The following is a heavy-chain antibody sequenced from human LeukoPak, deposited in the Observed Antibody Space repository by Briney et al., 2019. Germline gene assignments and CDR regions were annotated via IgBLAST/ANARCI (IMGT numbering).Heavy chain of an antibody. CDR1: GFTFDDYA. V-gene: IGHV3-43*02. D-gene: IGHD3-22*01. J-gene: IGHJ4*02. Sequence: GGSLRLSCAASGFTFDDYAMHWVRQAPGKGLKWVSLISGDGGSTYYADSVKGRFTISRDNSKNSLYLQMNSLRTEDTALYYCAKDHYDSSPNSFDYWGQGTLVTVSS. CDR2: ISGDGGST. CDR3: AKDHYDSSPNSFDY.